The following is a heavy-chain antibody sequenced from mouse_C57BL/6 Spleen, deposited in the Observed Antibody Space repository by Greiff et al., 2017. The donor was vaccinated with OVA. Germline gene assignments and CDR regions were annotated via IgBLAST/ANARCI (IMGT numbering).Heavy chain of an antibody. Sequence: EVQLQQSGPELVKPGASVKISCKASGYSFTGYYMHWVKQSSEKSLEWIGEINPSTGGTSYNQKFKGKATLTVDKSSSTAYMQLKSLTSEDSAVYYCARSGGNYVPYFDYWGQGTTLTVSS. CDR1: GYSFTGYY. D-gene: IGHD2-1*01. CDR3: ARSGGNYVPYFDY. V-gene: IGHV1-43*01. CDR2: INPSTGGT. J-gene: IGHJ2*01.